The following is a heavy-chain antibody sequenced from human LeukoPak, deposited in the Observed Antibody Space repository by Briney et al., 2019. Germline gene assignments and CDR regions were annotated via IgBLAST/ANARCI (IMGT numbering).Heavy chain of an antibody. V-gene: IGHV4-39*07. D-gene: IGHD3-22*01. CDR2: IYYSGST. J-gene: IGHJ4*02. Sequence: SETLSLTCTVSGGSISSSSYYWGWIRQPPGKGLEWIGSIYYSGSTYYNPSLKSRVTISVDTSKNQFSLKLSSVTAADTAVYFCARNYYDTKKPWDWGQGTLVTVSS. CDR1: GGSISSSSYY. CDR3: ARNYYDTKKPWD.